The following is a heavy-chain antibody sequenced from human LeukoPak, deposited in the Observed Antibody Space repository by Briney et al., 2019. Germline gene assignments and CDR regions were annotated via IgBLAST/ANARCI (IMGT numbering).Heavy chain of an antibody. J-gene: IGHJ4*02. Sequence: PGGSLRLSCAASGYTFSSYSMNWVRQAPGKGLEWVSSTSSSSSYIYYADSVKGRFTISRDNAKNSLYLQMNSLRAEDTAVYYCAREVAAAEDDYWGQGTLVTVSS. CDR3: AREVAAAEDDY. CDR1: GYTFSSYS. V-gene: IGHV3-21*01. CDR2: TSSSSSYI. D-gene: IGHD6-13*01.